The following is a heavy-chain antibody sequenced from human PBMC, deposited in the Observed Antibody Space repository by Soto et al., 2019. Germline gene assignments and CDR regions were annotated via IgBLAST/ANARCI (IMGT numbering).Heavy chain of an antibody. D-gene: IGHD4-17*01. CDR3: AKQDATVTFQGDAFDS. CDR1: GYSFTSYW. Sequence: GESLTISCKGSGYSFTSYWISWVLQMPGKGLEWMWRIDPSDSYTNYSPSFQGHVTISADKSRSTAYLQWSSLKASDTAMYYCAKQDATVTFQGDAFDSWGQGTMVTVSS. J-gene: IGHJ3*02. V-gene: IGHV5-10-1*01. CDR2: IDPSDSYT.